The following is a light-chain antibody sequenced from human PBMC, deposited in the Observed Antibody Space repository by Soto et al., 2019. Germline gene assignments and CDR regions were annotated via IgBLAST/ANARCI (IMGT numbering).Light chain of an antibody. CDR2: DVS. CDR3: SSYTGTSTDV. V-gene: IGLV2-14*01. CDR1: SSDVGGYKY. Sequence: QSVLTQPASVSGSPGQSIAISCTGTSSDVGGYKYVSWYRQHPGKAHKLVIYDVSNRPSGVSDRFSGSKSGNTASLTISGLQAEDEGDFYCSSYTGTSTDVFGTGTKVTVL. J-gene: IGLJ1*01.